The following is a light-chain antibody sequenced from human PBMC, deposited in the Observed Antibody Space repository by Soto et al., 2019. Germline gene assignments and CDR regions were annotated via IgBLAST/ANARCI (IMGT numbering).Light chain of an antibody. CDR2: RNN. Sequence: QSVLTQPPSASGTPGQRVTISCSGSSSNIGSNYVYWYQQLPGTAPKLLIYRNNQRPSGVPDRFSGSKSGTSASLAISGLRSEDEADYYCAAWDDSLSGSYVFGTGTKLTVL. CDR3: AAWDDSLSGSYV. V-gene: IGLV1-47*01. CDR1: SSNIGSNY. J-gene: IGLJ1*01.